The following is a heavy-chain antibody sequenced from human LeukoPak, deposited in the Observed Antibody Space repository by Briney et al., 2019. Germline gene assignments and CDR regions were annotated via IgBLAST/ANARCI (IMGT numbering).Heavy chain of an antibody. CDR3: ARDRASSGWSAAY. D-gene: IGHD6-19*01. CDR1: GGTFSNYA. V-gene: IGHV1-69*05. CDR2: IIPIFGTA. Sequence: SVKVSCKASGGTFSNYAISWVRQAPGQGLEWMGGIIPIFGTANYAQKLQGRVTMTTDTSTSTAYMELRSLRSDDTAVYYCARDRASSGWSAAYWGQGTLVTVSS. J-gene: IGHJ4*02.